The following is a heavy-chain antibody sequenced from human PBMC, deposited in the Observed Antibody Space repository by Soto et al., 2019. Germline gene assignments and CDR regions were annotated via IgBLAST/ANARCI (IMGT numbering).Heavy chain of an antibody. V-gene: IGHV4-34*01. CDR2: INHSGST. Sequence: PSQTLSLTCAVYGGSFSGYYWSWIRQPPGKGLEWIGEINHSGSTNYNPSLKSRVTISVDTSKNQFSLKLSSVTAADTAVYYCARGGPRKDYNCSSTSYYNAFAIWGQGTMVTVSS. CDR1: GGSFSGYY. J-gene: IGHJ3*02. CDR3: ARGGPRKDYNCSSTSYYNAFAI. D-gene: IGHD2-2*02.